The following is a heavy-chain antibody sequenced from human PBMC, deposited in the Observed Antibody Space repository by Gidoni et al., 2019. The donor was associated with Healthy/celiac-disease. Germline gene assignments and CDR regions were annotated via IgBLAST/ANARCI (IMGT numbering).Heavy chain of an antibody. Sequence: QVQLVQSGAEVKKPGSSVKVSCKASGGTFSSYAISWVRQAPGQGLEWMGRIIPILGIANYAQKFQGRVTITADKSTSTAYMELSSLRSEDTAVYYCARVRGDDYVWGSYRRSFDIWGQGTMVTVSS. CDR3: ARVRGDDYVWGSYRRSFDI. D-gene: IGHD3-16*02. CDR2: IIPILGIA. J-gene: IGHJ3*02. V-gene: IGHV1-69*04. CDR1: GGTFSSYA.